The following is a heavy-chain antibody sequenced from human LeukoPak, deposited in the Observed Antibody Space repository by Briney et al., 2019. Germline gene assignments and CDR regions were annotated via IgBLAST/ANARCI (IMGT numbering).Heavy chain of an antibody. CDR1: TFSSYA. CDR3: VRDILATSIAAPYY. V-gene: IGHV4-39*07. J-gene: IGHJ4*02. CDR2: IFYSGRT. Sequence: TFSSYAMSWVRQAPGKGLEWIGSIFYSGRTYYNPSLKSRVTMSVDTSKNQFSLRLNSVNAADTAVYYCVRDILATSIAAPYYWGQGTLVTVSS. D-gene: IGHD6-13*01.